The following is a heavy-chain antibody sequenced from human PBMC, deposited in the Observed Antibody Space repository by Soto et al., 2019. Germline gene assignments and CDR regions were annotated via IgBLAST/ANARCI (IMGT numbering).Heavy chain of an antibody. J-gene: IGHJ4*02. CDR3: ARGGDDFWSGYYLTYYFDY. D-gene: IGHD3-3*01. CDR2: ISAYNGNT. Sequence: GASVKVSCKVSGYTFTSYGISWVRQAPGQGLEWMGWISAYNGNTNYAQKLQGRVTMTTDTSTSTAYMELRSLRSDDTAVYYCARGGDDFWSGYYLTYYFDYWGQGTLVTVSS. V-gene: IGHV1-18*01. CDR1: GYTFTSYG.